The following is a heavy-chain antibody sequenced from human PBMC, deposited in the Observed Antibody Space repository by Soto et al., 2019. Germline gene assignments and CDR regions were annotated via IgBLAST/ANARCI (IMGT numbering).Heavy chain of an antibody. CDR1: GFGFASYW. D-gene: IGHD2-21*01. V-gene: IGHV5-51*01. CDR3: ARHDSSGSAPTGMDV. J-gene: IGHJ6*02. Sequence: PGESLKISCKGSGFGFASYWIGWVRQMPEKGLEWMGIVYPGDSDTRYSPSFQGQVTISVDKSISTAYLQWYSLKASDTAMYYRARHDSSGSAPTGMDVWGQGTTVTVSS. CDR2: VYPGDSDT.